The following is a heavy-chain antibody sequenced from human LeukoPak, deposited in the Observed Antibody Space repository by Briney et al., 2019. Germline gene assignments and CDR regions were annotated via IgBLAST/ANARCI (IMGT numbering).Heavy chain of an antibody. V-gene: IGHV3-21*01. D-gene: IGHD6-19*01. CDR3: ARISGPDY. Sequence: KAGGSLRLSCAASGFTVSSTYMSWVRQAPGKGLEWVSSISSSSSYIYYADSVKSRFTISRDNAKNSLYLQMNSLRAEDTAVYYCARISGPDYWGQGTLVTVSS. J-gene: IGHJ4*02. CDR1: GFTVSSTY. CDR2: ISSSSSYI.